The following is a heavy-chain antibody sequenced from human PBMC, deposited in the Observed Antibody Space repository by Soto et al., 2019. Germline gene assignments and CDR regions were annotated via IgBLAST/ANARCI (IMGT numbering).Heavy chain of an antibody. V-gene: IGHV3-23*01. J-gene: IGHJ5*02. CDR3: AKDQWGVYQLLYWGGSWFDP. CDR2: ISGSGGST. CDR1: GFTFSSYA. D-gene: IGHD2-2*02. Sequence: EVQLLESGGGLVQPGGSLRLSCAASGFTFSSYAMSWVRQAPGKGLEWVSAISGSGGSTYYADSVKGRFTISRDNSKNTLDLQMNSLRAEDTAVYYCAKDQWGVYQLLYWGGSWFDPWGQGTLVTVSS.